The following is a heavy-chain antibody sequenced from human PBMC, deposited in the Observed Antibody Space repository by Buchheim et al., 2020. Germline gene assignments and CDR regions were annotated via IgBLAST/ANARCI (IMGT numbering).Heavy chain of an antibody. J-gene: IGHJ6*02. CDR3: ARDQRYNWNSPFYYGMDV. CDR1: GGSISSGDYY. Sequence: QAQLQESGPGLVKPSQTLSLTCTVSGGSISSGDYYWSWIRQPPGKGLEWIGYIYYSGSTYYNPSLKSRVTISVDTSKNQFSLKLSSVTAADTAVYYCARDQRYNWNSPFYYGMDVWGQGTT. CDR2: IYYSGST. D-gene: IGHD1-7*01. V-gene: IGHV4-30-4*01.